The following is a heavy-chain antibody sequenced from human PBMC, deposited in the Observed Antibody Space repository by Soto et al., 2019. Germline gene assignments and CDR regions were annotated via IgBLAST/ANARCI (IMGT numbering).Heavy chain of an antibody. V-gene: IGHV3-53*01. J-gene: IGHJ3*02. D-gene: IGHD3-22*01. CDR1: GFTVSSNC. CDR3: ATRDYYDSGLDI. CDR2: IYSGGST. Sequence: GGSLRLSCAASGFTVSSNCMSWVRQAPGKGLEWVSVIYSGGSTYYADSVKGRFTISRDNSKNTLYLQMNSLRAEDTAVYYCATRDYYDSGLDIWGQGTMVTGS.